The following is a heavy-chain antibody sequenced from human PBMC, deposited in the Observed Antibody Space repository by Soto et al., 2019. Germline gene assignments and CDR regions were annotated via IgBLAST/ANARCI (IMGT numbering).Heavy chain of an antibody. CDR3: AQYGRRDADGYKLDF. D-gene: IGHD5-12*01. CDR2: VYYTGTT. J-gene: IGHJ4*02. V-gene: IGHV4-59*01. Sequence: SETLSLTCTISGGSINGYYWSWIRQPPGKGLEWIGYVYYTGTTKYNPSLESRVTISADTSKNQFSLRVTSVTAADTAVYYCAQYGRRDADGYKLDFWGQGILVTVSS. CDR1: GGSINGYY.